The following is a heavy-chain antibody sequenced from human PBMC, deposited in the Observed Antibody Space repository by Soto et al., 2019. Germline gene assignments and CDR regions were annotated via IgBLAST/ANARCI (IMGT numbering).Heavy chain of an antibody. CDR1: GFTFNSYT. CDR2: ITNSGAYI. Sequence: EVQLVESGGGLVKPGGSLRLSCAASGFTFNSYTMNWVRQAPGKGLEWVSSITNSGAYIYYADSVKGRFTISRDNAKNSLYLQMNSLRAEDTAVYYCAISFGGGWYSWDYWGQGTLVTVSS. J-gene: IGHJ4*02. V-gene: IGHV3-21*01. CDR3: AISFGGGWYSWDY. D-gene: IGHD6-19*01.